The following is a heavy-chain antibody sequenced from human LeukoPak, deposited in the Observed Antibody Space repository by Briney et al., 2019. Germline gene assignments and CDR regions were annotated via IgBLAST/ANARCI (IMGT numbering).Heavy chain of an antibody. CDR3: ASLYGDYCV. V-gene: IGHV5-51*01. CDR2: IYPGDSDT. D-gene: IGHD4-17*01. Sequence: GESLKISCKGSGYRFTSHWIGWVRQTAGKGLEWMGIIYPGDSDTRYSPSFQGQVTISVDKSISTTYLQWSSLKASDTAMYYCASLYGDYCVWGQGTLVTVSS. J-gene: IGHJ4*02. CDR1: GYRFTSHW.